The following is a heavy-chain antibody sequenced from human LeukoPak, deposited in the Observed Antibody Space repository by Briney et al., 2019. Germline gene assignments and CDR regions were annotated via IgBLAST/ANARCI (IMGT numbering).Heavy chain of an antibody. CDR3: ALGLGAFDI. J-gene: IGHJ3*02. CDR2: ISGSGGST. Sequence: GGPLRLSCAASGFTFSNYWMHWVRQAPGKGLEWVSAISGSGGSTYYADSVKGRFTISRDNSKNTLYLQMNSLRAEDTAVYYCALGLGAFDIWGQGTMVTVSS. CDR1: GFTFSNYW. V-gene: IGHV3-23*01. D-gene: IGHD7-27*01.